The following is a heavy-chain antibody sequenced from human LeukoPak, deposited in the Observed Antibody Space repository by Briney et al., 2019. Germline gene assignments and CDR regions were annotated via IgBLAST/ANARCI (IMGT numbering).Heavy chain of an antibody. D-gene: IGHD6-13*01. CDR3: ARAPYLAAAGDYYFDY. J-gene: IGHJ4*02. V-gene: IGHV1-69*05. CDR2: IIPIFGTA. Sequence: SVKVSCKASGGTFSSYAISWVRQAPGQGLEWMGGIIPIFGTANYAQKFQGRVTITTDESTSTAYMELSSLRSEDTAVYHCARAPYLAAAGDYYFDYWGQGTLVTVSS. CDR1: GGTFSSYA.